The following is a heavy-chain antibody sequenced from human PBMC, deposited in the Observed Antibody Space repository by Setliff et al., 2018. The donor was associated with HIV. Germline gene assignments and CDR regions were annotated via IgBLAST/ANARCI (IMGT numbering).Heavy chain of an antibody. CDR2: FDPEDDKT. D-gene: IGHD2-2*01. CDR3: ARKPTGSPSDY. CDR1: GYTLSELS. Sequence: ASVKVSCKVSGYTLSELSMHWVRQAPGGGLEWMGGFDPEDDKTIYAQKFQGRVTITTDTSTSTAYMELRSLRSDDTALYYCARKPTGSPSDYWGQGTLVTVSS. V-gene: IGHV1-24*01. J-gene: IGHJ4*02.